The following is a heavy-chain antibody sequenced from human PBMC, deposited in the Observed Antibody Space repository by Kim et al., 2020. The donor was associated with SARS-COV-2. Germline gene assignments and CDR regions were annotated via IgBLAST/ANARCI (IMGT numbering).Heavy chain of an antibody. CDR3: AREPITMVRGVTIYYFDY. D-gene: IGHD3-10*01. V-gene: IGHV3-48*02. CDR2: ISSSSSTI. J-gene: IGHJ4*02. CDR1: GFTFSSYS. Sequence: GGSLRLSCAASGFTFSSYSMNWVRRAPGKGLEWVSYISSSSSTIYYADSVKGRFTISRDNAKNSLYLQMNSLRDEDTAVYYCAREPITMVRGVTIYYFDYWRQGTLVTVSS.